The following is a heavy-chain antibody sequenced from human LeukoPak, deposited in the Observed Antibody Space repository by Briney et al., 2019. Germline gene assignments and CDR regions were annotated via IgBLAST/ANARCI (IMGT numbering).Heavy chain of an antibody. Sequence: GGSLRLSGAASGFTFSSYGMHWVRQAPGKGLEWVAFIRYDGSNKYYADSVKGRFTISRDNSKNTLYLQMNSLRAEDTAVYYCATRGDSPQWYFDLWGRGTLVTVSS. D-gene: IGHD2-21*01. V-gene: IGHV3-30*02. J-gene: IGHJ2*01. CDR1: GFTFSSYG. CDR2: IRYDGSNK. CDR3: ATRGDSPQWYFDL.